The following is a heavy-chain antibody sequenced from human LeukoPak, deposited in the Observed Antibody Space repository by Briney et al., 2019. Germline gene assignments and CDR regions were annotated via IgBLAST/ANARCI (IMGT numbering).Heavy chain of an antibody. Sequence: GGSLRLSCAAYGFTFSSYGMSWVRQAPGKGLGWVSAISGSGGSTYYADSVKGRFTISRDNSKNTLYLQMDSLRAEDTAVYYCAKVYWERDYYGSGGGEFGYWGQGTLVT. J-gene: IGHJ4*02. CDR1: GFTFSSYG. V-gene: IGHV3-23*01. D-gene: IGHD3-10*01. CDR3: AKVYWERDYYGSGGGEFGY. CDR2: ISGSGGST.